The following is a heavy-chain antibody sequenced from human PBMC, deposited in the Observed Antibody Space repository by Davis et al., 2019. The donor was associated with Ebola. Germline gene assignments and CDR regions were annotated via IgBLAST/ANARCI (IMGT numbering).Heavy chain of an antibody. V-gene: IGHV4-34*01. D-gene: IGHD3-3*01. CDR1: GGSFSGYY. CDR3: ASTVFGVVNPPYYFDY. J-gene: IGHJ4*02. Sequence: SETLSLTCAVYGGSFSGYYWSWIRQLPGKGLEWIGEINHSGSTNYNPSLKSRVTISVDTSKNQFSLKLRSVTAADTAVYYCASTVFGVVNPPYYFDYWGQGTLVTVSS. CDR2: INHSGST.